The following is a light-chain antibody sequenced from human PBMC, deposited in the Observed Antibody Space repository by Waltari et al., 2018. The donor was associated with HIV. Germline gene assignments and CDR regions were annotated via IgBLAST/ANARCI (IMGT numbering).Light chain of an antibody. CDR2: DVN. V-gene: IGLV2-14*03. J-gene: IGLJ1*01. CDR3: ASYTVNSTGV. CDR1: ASDLGRYNY. Sequence: QSALSQPASVSASPGQSVAISCSGSASDLGRYNYVSWYQHTPDRAPPLILFDVNNRPSGISDRFSGSKSGTTASLTISTVRTDDEADYYCASYTVNSTGVFGTGTKLSV.